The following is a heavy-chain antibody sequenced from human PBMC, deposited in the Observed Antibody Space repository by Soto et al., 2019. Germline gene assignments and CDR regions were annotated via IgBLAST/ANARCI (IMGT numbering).Heavy chain of an antibody. CDR2: ISGYNGKT. CDR3: AKNGQPPYYYYGLDV. Sequence: ASVKVSCKSSGYPFTHYGITWVRQAPGQGLEWMGWISGYNGKTNYGQKFQGRVSMTIDTSTTTAYMELRSLTSDDTAVYYCAKNGQPPYYYYGLDVWGQGTKVTVSS. CDR1: GYPFTHYG. V-gene: IGHV1-18*01. D-gene: IGHD2-8*01. J-gene: IGHJ6*02.